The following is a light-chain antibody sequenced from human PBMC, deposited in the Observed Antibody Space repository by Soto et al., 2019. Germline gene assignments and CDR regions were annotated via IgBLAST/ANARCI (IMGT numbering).Light chain of an antibody. V-gene: IGLV2-11*01. CDR2: DVT. CDR3: CSFAGTYTFV. Sequence: QLVLTQPRSVSGSPGQSVTISCAGTSSDVGGYNYVSWYQQHPDKAPKLLIYDVTKRPSGVPDRFSGSKSDNTASLTISGLQAEDEADYYCCSFAGTYTFVFGTGTKLTVL. CDR1: SSDVGGYNY. J-gene: IGLJ1*01.